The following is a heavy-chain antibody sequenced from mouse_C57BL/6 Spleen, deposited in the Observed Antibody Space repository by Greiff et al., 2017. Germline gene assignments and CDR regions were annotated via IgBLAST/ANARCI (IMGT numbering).Heavy chain of an antibody. Sequence: EVQRVESGGGLVKPGGSLKLSCAASGFTFSVYGMHWVRQAPEKVLVWVAYISSGSSTIYYADTVKGRFPLSRDNAKNTLFLQMTSLRSEDTAMYYCARQKALYAMDYWGQGTSVTVSS. CDR3: ARQKALYAMDY. J-gene: IGHJ4*01. V-gene: IGHV5-17*01. CDR1: GFTFSVYG. CDR2: ISSGSSTI.